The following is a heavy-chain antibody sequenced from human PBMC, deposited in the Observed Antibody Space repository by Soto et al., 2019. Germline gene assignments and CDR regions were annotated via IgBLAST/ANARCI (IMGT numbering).Heavy chain of an antibody. D-gene: IGHD3-3*01. V-gene: IGHV4-31*03. CDR3: ARAQTIFGIITELEY. Sequence: SETMSLTCTVSGGSINSGGYYWSWIRHHPGKGLEWIGYIYYSGITYYNPSLKSRVTISVDTSKNQFSLKLTSVTAADTAVYFCARAQTIFGIITELEYWGQGTLVTVSS. CDR2: IYYSGIT. CDR1: GGSINSGGYY. J-gene: IGHJ4*02.